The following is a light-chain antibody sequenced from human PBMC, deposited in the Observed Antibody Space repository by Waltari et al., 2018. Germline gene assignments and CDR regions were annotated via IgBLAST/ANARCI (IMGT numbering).Light chain of an antibody. J-gene: IGKJ1*01. Sequence: GERATINCKSSQSVLYSSNNKNYLAWYQQKPGQPPKLLIYWASTRESGVPDRFSGSGSGPDFTLTISSLQAEDVAVYYCQQYYITPWTFGQGP. CDR2: WAS. V-gene: IGKV4-1*01. CDR1: QSVLYSSNNKNY. CDR3: QQYYITPWT.